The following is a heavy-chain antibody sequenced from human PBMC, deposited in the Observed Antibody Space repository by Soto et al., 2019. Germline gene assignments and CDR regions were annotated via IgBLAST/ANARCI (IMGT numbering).Heavy chain of an antibody. Sequence: SETLSLTCTVSGGSFSSSSYYWVWVRQPPGKGLEWIGSIYYDGATYYNPSLKSRVAISVDTSKNQFSLNLTSVTAADTAVYFCTRRGHTSIPTWGQGTLVTVSS. CDR2: IYYDGAT. CDR1: GGSFSSSSYY. CDR3: TRRGHTSIPT. D-gene: IGHD2-2*01. J-gene: IGHJ4*02. V-gene: IGHV4-39*01.